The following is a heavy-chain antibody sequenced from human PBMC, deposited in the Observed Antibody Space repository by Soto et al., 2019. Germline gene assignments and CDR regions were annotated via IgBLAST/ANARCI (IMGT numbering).Heavy chain of an antibody. D-gene: IGHD2-2*01. Sequence: ASVKVSCKASGYTFTSXAMHWVRQAPGQRLEWMGWINAGNGNTKYSQKFQGRVTITRDTSASTAYMELSSLRSEDTAVYYCARGARLVVPAAYYDYWGQGTLVTVSS. CDR2: INAGNGNT. CDR3: ARGARLVVPAAYYDY. CDR1: GYTFTSXA. V-gene: IGHV1-3*01. J-gene: IGHJ4*02.